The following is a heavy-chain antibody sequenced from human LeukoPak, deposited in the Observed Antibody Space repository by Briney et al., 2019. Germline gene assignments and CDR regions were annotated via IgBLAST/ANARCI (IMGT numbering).Heavy chain of an antibody. D-gene: IGHD4-11*01. CDR2: IKQDGSEK. CDR3: ARGAAVSAVYYYYYMDV. V-gene: IGHV3-7*01. Sequence: GGSLRLSCAASGFSFSTYWMSWVRQAPGKGLEWVASIKQDGSEKYFVDSVKGRFTISRDNAKNSLYLQMNSLRVEGTAVYYCARGAAVSAVYYYYYMDVWGKGTTVTV. CDR1: GFSFSTYW. J-gene: IGHJ6*03.